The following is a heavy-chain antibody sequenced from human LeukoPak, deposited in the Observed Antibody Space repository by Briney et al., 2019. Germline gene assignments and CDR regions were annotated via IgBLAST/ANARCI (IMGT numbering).Heavy chain of an antibody. D-gene: IGHD2-15*01. V-gene: IGHV4-61*01. J-gene: IGHJ6*02. CDR1: GGSISSGSYY. CDR2: IYYSGST. Sequence: SETLSLTCTVSGGSISSGSYYWSWIRQPPGKGLEWIGYIYYSGSTNYNPSLKSRVTISVDTSKNQLSLKLSSVTAADTAVYYCARGSCSGGSCYPTYGMDVWGQGTTVTVSS. CDR3: ARGSCSGGSCYPTYGMDV.